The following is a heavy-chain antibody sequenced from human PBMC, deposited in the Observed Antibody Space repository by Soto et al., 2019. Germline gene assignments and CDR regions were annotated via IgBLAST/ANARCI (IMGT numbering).Heavy chain of an antibody. V-gene: IGHV3-15*07. D-gene: IGHD3-10*01. CDR1: GFTFSNAW. J-gene: IGHJ6*02. Sequence: EVQLVESGGGLVKPGGSLRLSCAASGFTFSNAWMNWVRQAPGKGLEWVGRIKSKTDGGTTDYAEPVKGRFTISRDDSKNTLYLQMNSLKTEDTAVYYCTTGGSGSYYRTPIYYYYGMDVWGQGTTVTVSS. CDR3: TTGGSGSYYRTPIYYYYGMDV. CDR2: IKSKTDGGTT.